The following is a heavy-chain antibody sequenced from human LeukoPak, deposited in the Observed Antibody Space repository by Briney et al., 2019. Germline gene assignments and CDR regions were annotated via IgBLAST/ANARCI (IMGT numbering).Heavy chain of an antibody. CDR2: ISSSSSTI. V-gene: IGHV3-48*01. CDR1: GFTFSSYS. D-gene: IGHD1-7*01. Sequence: GGSLRLSCAASGFTFSSYSMNWVRQAPGKGLEWVSYISSSSSTIYYADTVKGRFTISRDNAKNSLYLQMNSLRAEDTAVYYCARDHQLRRGDYWGQGTLVTVSS. J-gene: IGHJ4*02. CDR3: ARDHQLRRGDY.